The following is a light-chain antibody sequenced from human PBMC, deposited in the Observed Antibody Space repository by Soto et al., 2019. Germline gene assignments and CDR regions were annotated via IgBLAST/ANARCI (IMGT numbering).Light chain of an antibody. CDR2: DVS. CDR3: TSYTTSGSYV. Sequence: QPASVSGSPGQSITISCTGTSSDIGAYNFVSWYQQHPGKAPKLMIYDVSNRPSGVSDRFSGFKSGDTASLTISGLQAEDEADYYCTSYTTSGSYVFGTGTKLTVL. J-gene: IGLJ1*01. V-gene: IGLV2-14*01. CDR1: SSDIGAYNF.